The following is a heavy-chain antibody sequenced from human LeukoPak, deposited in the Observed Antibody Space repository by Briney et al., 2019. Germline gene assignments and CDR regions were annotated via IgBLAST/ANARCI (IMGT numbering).Heavy chain of an antibody. V-gene: IGHV4-61*02. CDR1: GNSISSGDYY. D-gene: IGHD3-22*01. CDR3: ARATYSYDISGWVPFDY. J-gene: IGHJ4*02. Sequence: SQTLSLTCTVSGNSISSGDYYWSWIRQPAGKGLEWIGRIYTSGSTTYNPSLKSRVTISGDTSENQFSLRLSSVTAADTAVYYCARATYSYDISGWVPFDYWGQGTLVTVSS. CDR2: IYTSGST.